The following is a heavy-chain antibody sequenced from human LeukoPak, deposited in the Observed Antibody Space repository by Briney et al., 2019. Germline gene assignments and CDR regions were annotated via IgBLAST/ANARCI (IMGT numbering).Heavy chain of an antibody. V-gene: IGHV7-4-1*02. CDR3: ARGKTYYDFWSGYYRFDY. J-gene: IGHJ4*02. D-gene: IGHD3-3*01. CDR2: INTNTGNP. Sequence: RASVKVSCKASGYTFTSYAMNWVRQAPGQGLEWMGWINTNTGNPTYAQGFTGRFVFSLDTSVSTAYLQISSLKAEGTAVYYCARGKTYYDFWSGYYRFDYWGQGTLVTVSS. CDR1: GYTFTSYA.